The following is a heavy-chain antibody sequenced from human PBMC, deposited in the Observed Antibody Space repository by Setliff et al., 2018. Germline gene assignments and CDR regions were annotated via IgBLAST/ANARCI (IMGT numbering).Heavy chain of an antibody. Sequence: ASVKVSCKASGGPLNSYSFSWVRQAPGQGLEWMGRIIPVLDITRYSQKLQGRVTITADKSTSTAYMELRSLRSDDTAVYYCARESALRGYYYDSSGNDYWGQGTLVTVSS. D-gene: IGHD3-22*01. V-gene: IGHV1-69*04. J-gene: IGHJ4*02. CDR3: ARESALRGYYYDSSGNDY. CDR2: IIPVLDIT. CDR1: GGPLNSYS.